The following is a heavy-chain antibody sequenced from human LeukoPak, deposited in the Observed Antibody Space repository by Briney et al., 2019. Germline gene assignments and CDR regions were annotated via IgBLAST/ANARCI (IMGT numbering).Heavy chain of an antibody. CDR3: AREIPGAGHFDY. J-gene: IGHJ4*02. D-gene: IGHD6-13*01. CDR1: GCSFSGYY. V-gene: IGHV4-59*01. Sequence: SETLSLTCAASGCSFSGYYRMWVRQPPGKGLEWIGYVHYTGATNYNPSLKNRVTISVDTSQNQFSLKLSAMTAADTAVYYCAREIPGAGHFDYWGQGSLVTLSS. CDR2: VHYTGAT.